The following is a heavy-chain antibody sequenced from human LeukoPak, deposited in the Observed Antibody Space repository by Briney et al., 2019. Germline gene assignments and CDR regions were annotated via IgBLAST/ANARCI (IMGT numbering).Heavy chain of an antibody. J-gene: IGHJ4*02. D-gene: IGHD6-13*01. CDR2: IYSDGST. CDR1: GFTVNSNY. Sequence: PGGSLRLSCAASGFTVNSNYMSWVRQAPGEGLEWVSVIYSDGSTYYADSVKGRFTISRDNPKNTLYLQMNSLRADDTAVYYCARAGSSSRQYYFDSWGQGTLVTVSS. CDR3: ARAGSSSRQYYFDS. V-gene: IGHV3-53*01.